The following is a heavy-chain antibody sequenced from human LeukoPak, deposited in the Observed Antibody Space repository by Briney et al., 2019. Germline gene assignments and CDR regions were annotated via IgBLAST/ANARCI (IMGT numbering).Heavy chain of an antibody. Sequence: ASVNVSCKASGYTFTIYHMHWVRQAPGQGLEWMGKINLSGGSTTYAQKFQGRVTMTRDTSTSTVYMELSSLRSEDTAVYYCAKDYVDDIPMIKDYWGQGTLVTVSS. V-gene: IGHV1-46*01. D-gene: IGHD2-8*01. CDR3: AKDYVDDIPMIKDY. CDR2: INLSGGST. J-gene: IGHJ4*02. CDR1: GYTFTIYH.